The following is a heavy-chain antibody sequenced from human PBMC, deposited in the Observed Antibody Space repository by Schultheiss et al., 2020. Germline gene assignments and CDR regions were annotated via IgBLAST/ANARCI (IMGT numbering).Heavy chain of an antibody. D-gene: IGHD2-15*01. CDR1: GGSISSGSYY. Sequence: SETLSLTCTVSGGSISSGSYYWSWIRQPAGKGLEWIGRIYTSGSTNYNPSLKSRVTISVDTSKNQFSLKLSSVTAADTAVYYCARETGGPSFDYWGQGTLVTGSS. J-gene: IGHJ4*02. CDR2: IYTSGST. CDR3: ARETGGPSFDY. V-gene: IGHV4-61*02.